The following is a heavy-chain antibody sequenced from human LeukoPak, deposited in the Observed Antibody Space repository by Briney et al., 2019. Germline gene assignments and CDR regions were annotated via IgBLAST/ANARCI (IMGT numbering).Heavy chain of an antibody. CDR2: IYYSGST. CDR3: ARALDRNWFDP. CDR1: GGSISSYY. V-gene: IGHV4-59*01. Sequence: PSETLSLTCTVSGGSISSYYWSWLRQPPGKGLEWIGYIYYSGSTNYNPSPKSRVTIPVDTSKNQFSLKLSSVTAADTAVYYCARALDRNWFDPWGQGTLVTVSS. J-gene: IGHJ5*02.